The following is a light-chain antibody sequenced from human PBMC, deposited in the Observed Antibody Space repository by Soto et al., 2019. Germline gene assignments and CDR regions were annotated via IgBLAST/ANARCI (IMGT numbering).Light chain of an antibody. CDR3: QQYGTSPIT. J-gene: IGKJ5*01. V-gene: IGKV3-20*01. Sequence: EIVLTQSPGTLSVSPGERATLSCRASQSVSSSSLAWYQQIPGQAPRLLIYGASSRATGIPDRFSGSGSGTDFTLTISRLEPEDFAVYYCQQYGTSPITFGQGTRLEIK. CDR2: GAS. CDR1: QSVSSSS.